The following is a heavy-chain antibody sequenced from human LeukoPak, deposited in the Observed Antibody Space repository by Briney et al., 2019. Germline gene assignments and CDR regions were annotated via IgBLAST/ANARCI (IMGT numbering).Heavy chain of an antibody. Sequence: GASVKVSCKASGYTFTGYYMHWVRQAPGQGLEWMGWIYPNSGATKYAQKFQGRVTMTRDTSISTAYMELSGLRSDDTAVYYCAREADGDYEYYFDYWGQGTLVTVSS. CDR3: AREADGDYEYYFDY. CDR1: GYTFTGYY. D-gene: IGHD4-17*01. V-gene: IGHV1-2*02. J-gene: IGHJ4*02. CDR2: IYPNSGAT.